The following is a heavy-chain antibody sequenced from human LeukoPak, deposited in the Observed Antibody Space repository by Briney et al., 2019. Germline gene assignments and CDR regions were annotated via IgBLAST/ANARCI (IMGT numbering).Heavy chain of an antibody. D-gene: IGHD3-9*01. J-gene: IGHJ4*02. CDR1: GGSISGYY. Sequence: SETLSLTCTVSGGSISGYYWSWIRQPPGKRLEWIAYIYDSGSTNYNPSLKSRVTMSVDTSKNQFSLTLTSVTAADTAVYYCAAGGDILTGYSPGGFDYWGQGTLVTVSS. CDR3: AAGGDILTGYSPGGFDY. V-gene: IGHV4-59*12. CDR2: IYDSGST.